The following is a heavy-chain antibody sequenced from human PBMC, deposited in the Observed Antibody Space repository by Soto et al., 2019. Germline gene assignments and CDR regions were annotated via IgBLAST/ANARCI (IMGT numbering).Heavy chain of an antibody. CDR2: IWSDGSNK. D-gene: IGHD3-22*01. J-gene: IGHJ4*02. CDR1: GFTFSSYG. Sequence: PGGSLRLSCAASGFTFSSYGMYWVRQAPGKGLEWVAVIWSDGSNKYYADSVKGRFTISRDNSKNTLYLQMNSLRAEDTAVYYCARYYYDSSGYYPLWGQGTLVTVSS. V-gene: IGHV3-33*01. CDR3: ARYYYDSSGYYPL.